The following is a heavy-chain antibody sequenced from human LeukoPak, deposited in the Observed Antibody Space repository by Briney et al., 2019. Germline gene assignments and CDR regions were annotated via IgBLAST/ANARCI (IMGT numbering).Heavy chain of an antibody. V-gene: IGHV3-33*06. CDR3: AKNPALRADMLFGGMDV. J-gene: IGHJ6*02. CDR2: IWYDGSNQ. D-gene: IGHD3-10*01. Sequence: GGSLRLSCAMSGFTVRNYGMHWVRQAPGKGLEWVAVIWYDGSNQYYADSVKGRFTISRDNSKNTLYLQMNSLRAEDTAVYYCAKNPALRADMLFGGMDVWGQGTTVTVSS. CDR1: GFTVRNYG.